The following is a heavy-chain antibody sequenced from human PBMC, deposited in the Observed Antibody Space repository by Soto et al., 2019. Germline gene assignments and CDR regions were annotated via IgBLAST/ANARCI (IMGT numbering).Heavy chain of an antibody. CDR1: GFTLNTYS. CDR3: ARDPDLIEAACNYFDY. CDR2: VSFDGVNK. D-gene: IGHD6-13*01. Sequence: PGGSLRLSCSVSGFTLNTYSMHWVRQAPGKGLEWVAVVSFDGVNKHYRDSVKGRFTISRDIAKNMLYWQMTSLRLEDTALYYCARDPDLIEAACNYFDYWGQGTLVTVSS. V-gene: IGHV3-30-3*01. J-gene: IGHJ4*02.